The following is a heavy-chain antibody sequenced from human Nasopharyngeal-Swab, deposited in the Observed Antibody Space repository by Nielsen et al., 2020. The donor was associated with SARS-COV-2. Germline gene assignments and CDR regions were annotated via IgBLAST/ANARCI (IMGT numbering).Heavy chain of an antibody. Sequence: ASVKVSCKASGYIFTSYGISWVRQAPGQGLEWMGWISPYNGNTNYAQKLQGRVTMTTDTSTSTAYMELRSLRSDDTAVYYCARGGYYDSSGYYYLSPFDYWGQGTLVTVSS. CDR2: ISPYNGNT. J-gene: IGHJ4*02. CDR1: GYIFTSYG. V-gene: IGHV1-18*04. CDR3: ARGGYYDSSGYYYLSPFDY. D-gene: IGHD3-22*01.